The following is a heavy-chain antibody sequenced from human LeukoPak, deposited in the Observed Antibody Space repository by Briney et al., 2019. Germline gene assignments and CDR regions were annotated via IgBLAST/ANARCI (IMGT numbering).Heavy chain of an antibody. V-gene: IGHV3-21*01. J-gene: IGHJ4*02. D-gene: IGHD3-10*01. Sequence: GGSLRLSCAASGFTISSYSMNWVSQARGKGLEWVSSISSSSSYIYYADSVKGRFTISRDNAKNSLYLQMNSLRAEDTAVYYCARLCYASGRGGYYFDYWGQGTLVTVSS. CDR2: ISSSSSYI. CDR1: GFTISSYS. CDR3: ARLCYASGRGGYYFDY.